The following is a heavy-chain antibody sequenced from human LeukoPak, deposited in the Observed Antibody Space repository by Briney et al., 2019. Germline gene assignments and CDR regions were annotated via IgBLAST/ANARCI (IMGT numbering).Heavy chain of an antibody. V-gene: IGHV4-59*01. CDR1: GGSISSYY. CDR2: IHYSGST. CDR3: LRDEYNWFDP. J-gene: IGHJ5*02. Sequence: TSETLSLTWTVSGGSISSYYWSWIRQPPGKGLEWVGYIHYSGSTNYNPSLKSRVTISVDTSTNQSSLKLSYLPAAAPPPSHSLRDEYNWFDPWGEGSLVTVSS.